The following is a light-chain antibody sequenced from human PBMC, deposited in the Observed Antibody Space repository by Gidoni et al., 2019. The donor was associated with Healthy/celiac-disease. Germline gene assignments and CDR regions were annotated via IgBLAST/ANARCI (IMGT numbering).Light chain of an antibody. J-gene: IGLJ2*01. Sequence: QSALTQPPSASGSPGQSVTLPCTGTSSDVGGYNYVSWYQQHPGKAPKLMIYEVSTRPSGVPDRFSGSKSGNTASLTVSGLQAEDEADYYCSSYAGSNNLGVFGGGTKLTVL. CDR1: SSDVGGYNY. V-gene: IGLV2-8*01. CDR3: SSYAGSNNLGV. CDR2: EVS.